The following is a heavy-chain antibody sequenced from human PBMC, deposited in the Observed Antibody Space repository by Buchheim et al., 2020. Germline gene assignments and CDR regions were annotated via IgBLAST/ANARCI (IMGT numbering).Heavy chain of an antibody. CDR3: TRDCFD. V-gene: IGHV3-72*01. J-gene: IGHJ4*02. Sequence: EVHLVESGGGLVQPGGSLRLSCVGSGITLSDHLMDWVRQAPGKGLEYIGRSRTKVDNYITEYAASVKGRLTISRDASKHSFYLQMNSLRVEDTAVYFCTRDCFDWGQGSL. CDR2: SRTKVDNYIT. D-gene: IGHD1/OR15-1a*01. CDR1: GITLSDHL.